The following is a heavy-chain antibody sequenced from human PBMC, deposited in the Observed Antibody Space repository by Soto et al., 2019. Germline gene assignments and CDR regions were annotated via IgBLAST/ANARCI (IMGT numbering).Heavy chain of an antibody. Sequence: ASVKVSCKASGGTFSSYTISWVRQAPGQGLEWMGRIIPILGIANYAQKFQGRVTITADKSTSTAYMELSSLRSEDTAVYYCARARRYCSSTSCSNWFDPWGQGTLVTVSS. D-gene: IGHD2-2*01. V-gene: IGHV1-69*02. CDR2: IIPILGIA. J-gene: IGHJ5*02. CDR3: ARARRYCSSTSCSNWFDP. CDR1: GGTFSSYT.